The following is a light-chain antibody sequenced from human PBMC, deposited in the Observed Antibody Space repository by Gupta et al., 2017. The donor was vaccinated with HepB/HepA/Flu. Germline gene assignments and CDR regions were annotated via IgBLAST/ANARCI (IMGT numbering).Light chain of an antibody. V-gene: IGLV1-44*01. CDR2: SND. Sequence: GSSSNVGNNVVNWYQQVPGTSPQLLIYSNDQRPSRVPRRLSGPKSGTSASLAISGLQSVDEAVYYCATWDFTPRGAVIGGGTSLSVL. CDR3: ATWDFTPRGAV. J-gene: IGLJ2*01. CDR1: SSNVGNNV.